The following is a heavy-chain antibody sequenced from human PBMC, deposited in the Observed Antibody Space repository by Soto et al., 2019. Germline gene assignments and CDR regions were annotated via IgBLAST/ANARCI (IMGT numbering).Heavy chain of an antibody. CDR3: ARGRSHIAY. CDR2: IYYSGST. V-gene: IGHV4-59*01. D-gene: IGHD2-15*01. Sequence: QVQLQESGPGLVKPSETLSLTCTVSGGSISSYYWSWIRQPPGKGLEWIGYIYYSGSTNYNPSLKSRVTLSVDTSKNQFSLKLSSVTAADTAVYYCARGRSHIAYWGQGTLVTVSS. CDR1: GGSISSYY. J-gene: IGHJ4*02.